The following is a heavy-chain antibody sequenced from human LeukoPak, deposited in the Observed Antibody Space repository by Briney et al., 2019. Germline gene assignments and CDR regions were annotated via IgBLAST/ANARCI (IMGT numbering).Heavy chain of an antibody. J-gene: IGHJ6*03. Sequence: SETLSLTCGVSGGSISSYYWAWLRQAPGKGLEWIGYIYYAGSTNYNPSLTSRVTMSVDMSRNQFSLRMTSVTAADTAVYYCAREAQDFRTGNHRPGHYDYMDVWGKGTAVTVSS. V-gene: IGHV4-59*01. CDR2: IYYAGST. CDR1: GGSISSYY. D-gene: IGHD1-14*01. CDR3: AREAQDFRTGNHRPGHYDYMDV.